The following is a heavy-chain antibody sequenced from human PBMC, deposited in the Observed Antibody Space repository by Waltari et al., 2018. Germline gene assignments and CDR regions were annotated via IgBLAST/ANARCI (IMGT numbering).Heavy chain of an antibody. Sequence: EVQLVESGGGLVQPGGSLRLSCEASGFTFHSSGVRWVRQAPGQGLFWVARVNSDGSSISYADSVKGRFTVSRDRARNTLLLQMNSLRVEDTAVYFCAREHGAVAGSYFFYGMDVWGQGTTVIVSS. CDR1: GFTFHSSG. CDR3: AREHGAVAGSYFFYGMDV. J-gene: IGHJ6*02. CDR2: VNSDGSSI. V-gene: IGHV3-74*01. D-gene: IGHD6-19*01.